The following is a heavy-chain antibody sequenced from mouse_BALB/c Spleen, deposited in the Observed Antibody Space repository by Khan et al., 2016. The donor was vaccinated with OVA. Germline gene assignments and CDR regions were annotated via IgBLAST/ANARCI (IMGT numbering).Heavy chain of an antibody. CDR2: MSSGGSFT. Sequence: EVELVEAGGDLVKPGGSLKLSCAASGFIFSSYGMSWVRQTPDKRLEWVATMSSGGSFTYYLESVKGRFTISRDNAKNTLYLHVNSLKSEDTAMYYCSRFITTTTGDYYGMDYWGQGTSVTVSS. CDR1: GFIFSSYG. V-gene: IGHV5-6*01. CDR3: SRFITTTTGDYYGMDY. J-gene: IGHJ4*01. D-gene: IGHD1-2*01.